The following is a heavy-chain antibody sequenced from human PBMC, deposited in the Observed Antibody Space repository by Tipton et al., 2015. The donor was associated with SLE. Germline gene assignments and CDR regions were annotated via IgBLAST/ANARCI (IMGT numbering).Heavy chain of an antibody. D-gene: IGHD2-15*01. CDR2: IYYSGNT. V-gene: IGHV4-59*11. Sequence: GLVKPSETLSLTCTVSGGSISSHYWSWIRQPPGKGLEWIGYIYYSGNTNYNPSLKSRVTISVDTSKNQFSLKLSSVTAADTAVYYCAGVPPGGRLDYWGQGTLVTVSS. J-gene: IGHJ4*02. CDR1: GGSISSHY. CDR3: AGVPPGGRLDY.